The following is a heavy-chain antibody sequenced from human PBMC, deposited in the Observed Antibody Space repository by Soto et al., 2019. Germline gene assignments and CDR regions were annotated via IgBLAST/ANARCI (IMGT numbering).Heavy chain of an antibody. CDR3: ARDSGSYGLSLGY. J-gene: IGHJ4*02. Sequence: GGSLRLSCAASGFTFSTYGLHWVRQAPGKGLEWMAVISYDGSRKYYADSGKGRFTISRDNSKSTLYLQVSSLRAEDTAVYYCARDSGSYGLSLGYWGQGTLVTVSS. CDR2: ISYDGSRK. V-gene: IGHV3-30*03. D-gene: IGHD3-10*01. CDR1: GFTFSTYG.